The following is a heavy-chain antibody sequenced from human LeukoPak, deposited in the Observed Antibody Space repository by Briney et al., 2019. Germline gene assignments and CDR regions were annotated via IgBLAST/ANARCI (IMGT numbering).Heavy chain of an antibody. D-gene: IGHD2-21*02. Sequence: GGSLRLSCAASGFTFNSYWMVWFRQAPGKGLVWVSCINPDGSWTLHADSVKGRFTISRDYARNTLYLQMNSLGVEDTAMYYCARYEQRPGVTASDPWSQGTLVTVSS. V-gene: IGHV3-74*01. CDR1: GFTFNSYW. CDR3: ARYEQRPGVTASDP. CDR2: INPDGSWT. J-gene: IGHJ5*02.